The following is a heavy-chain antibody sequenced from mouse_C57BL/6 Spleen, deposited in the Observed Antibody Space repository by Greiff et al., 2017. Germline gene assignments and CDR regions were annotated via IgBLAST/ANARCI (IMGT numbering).Heavy chain of an antibody. CDR1: GFTFTDYY. Sequence: EVQLQESGGGLVQPGGSLSLSCAASGFTFTDYYMSWVRQPPGKALEWLGFIRNKANGYTTEYSASVKGRFTISRDNSQSILYLQMNALRAEDSATYYCASSLRREFAYWGQGTLVTVSA. CDR2: IRNKANGYTT. CDR3: ASSLRREFAY. V-gene: IGHV7-3*01. D-gene: IGHD2-12*01. J-gene: IGHJ3*01.